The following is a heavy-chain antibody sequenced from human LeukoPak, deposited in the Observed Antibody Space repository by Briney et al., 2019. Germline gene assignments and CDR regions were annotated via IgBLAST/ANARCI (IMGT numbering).Heavy chain of an antibody. Sequence: GGSLRLSCAASGFTFSSHGMSWVRQAPGKGLEWVSTISGSGDYTYYADSVKGRFTISRDNSKNTLYLQMNSLRAEDTAVYYCAKGRSSWSAFDYWGQGTLVTVSS. CDR3: AKGRSSWSAFDY. J-gene: IGHJ4*02. CDR2: ISGSGDYT. D-gene: IGHD6-13*01. CDR1: GFTFSSHG. V-gene: IGHV3-23*01.